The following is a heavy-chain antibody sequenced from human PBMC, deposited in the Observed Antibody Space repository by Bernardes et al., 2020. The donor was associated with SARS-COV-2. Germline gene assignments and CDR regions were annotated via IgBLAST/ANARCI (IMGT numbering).Heavy chain of an antibody. V-gene: IGHV3-11*04. CDR2: ISSHATTI. CDR1: GFAFSDYY. J-gene: IGHJ4*02. D-gene: IGHD5-12*01. Sequence: GGSLRLSCAASGFAFSDYYMTWIRQAPGKGLEWVAYISSHATTIYYADSVKGRFTISRDNARSSLFLQMNSLRAEDTAVYYCASKWSGYDMDYWGQGTLVTVSS. CDR3: ASKWSGYDMDY.